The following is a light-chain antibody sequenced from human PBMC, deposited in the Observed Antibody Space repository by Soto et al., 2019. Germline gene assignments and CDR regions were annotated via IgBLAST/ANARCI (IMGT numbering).Light chain of an antibody. Sequence: QSALTQPASVSGSPGQSMTISCTGTSSDVDGYNYVSWYQHHPGKAPKLMIYDVSNRPSGVSNRFSGSKSGNTASLTISGLHPEDEADYYCSSYTTSNTRQIVFGTGTKVTVL. CDR1: SSDVDGYNY. V-gene: IGLV2-14*03. CDR3: SSYTTSNTRQIV. CDR2: DVS. J-gene: IGLJ1*01.